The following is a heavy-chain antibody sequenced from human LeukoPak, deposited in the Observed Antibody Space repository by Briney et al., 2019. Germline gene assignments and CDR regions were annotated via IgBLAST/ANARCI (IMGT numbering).Heavy chain of an antibody. CDR1: GGSFRGYY. CDR2: IYHSWST. J-gene: IGHJ4*02. D-gene: IGHD5-18*01. CDR3: ATSGGYSYGYLAY. V-gene: IGHV4-34*01. Sequence: PSETLSLTCAFYGGSFRGYYLSSIRQPPGKGLDWIGYIYHSWSTYYNPSLQSRVPISVDRSKNQFFVKLSSVTAADTAVYYCATSGGYSYGYLAYWGQGTLVTVSS.